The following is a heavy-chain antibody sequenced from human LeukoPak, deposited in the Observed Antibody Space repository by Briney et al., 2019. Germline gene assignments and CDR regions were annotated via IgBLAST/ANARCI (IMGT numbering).Heavy chain of an antibody. CDR2: INPNSGGT. J-gene: IGHJ4*02. CDR3: ARSDSSGYYYDY. Sequence: ASVKVSCKASGYTFTGYYMHWVRQAPGQGLEWMGRINPNSGGTNYAQKFQGRVTMTRDTSISTAYVELSRLRSDDTAVYYCARSDSSGYYYDYWGQGTLVTVSS. V-gene: IGHV1-2*06. D-gene: IGHD3-22*01. CDR1: GYTFTGYY.